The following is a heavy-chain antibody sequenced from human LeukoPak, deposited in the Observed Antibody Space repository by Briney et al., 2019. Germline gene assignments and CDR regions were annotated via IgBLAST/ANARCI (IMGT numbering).Heavy chain of an antibody. CDR1: GSPFTSYW. CDR2: IDPNGCYT. J-gene: IGHJ4*02. CDR3: ARQEYGANDY. V-gene: IGHV5-10-1*01. D-gene: IGHD2-2*01. Sequence: GGSLRISCEGSGSPFTSYWISWVRQVPGKGLEWVGRIDPNGCYTNYSPSFQGHFTISADKSISTAYLQCSSLRASDTAMYSCARQEYGANDYWGQGTLVTVSS.